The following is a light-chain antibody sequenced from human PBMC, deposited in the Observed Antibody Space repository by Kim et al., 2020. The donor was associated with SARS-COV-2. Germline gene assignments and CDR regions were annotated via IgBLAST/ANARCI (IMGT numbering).Light chain of an antibody. CDR2: LNSDGSH. CDR3: QTWGTGWV. J-gene: IGLJ3*02. CDR1: SGHSSYA. Sequence: GAPVKLTCTLSSGHSSYAIAWHQQQPEKGPRYLMKLNSDGSHSKGDGIPDRFSGSSSGAERYLTISSLQSEDEADYYCQTWGTGWVFGGGTKLTVL. V-gene: IGLV4-69*01.